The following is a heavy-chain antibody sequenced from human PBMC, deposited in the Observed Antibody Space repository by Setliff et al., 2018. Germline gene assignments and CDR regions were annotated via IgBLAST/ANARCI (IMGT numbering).Heavy chain of an antibody. J-gene: IGHJ5*02. CDR2: INHTGST. D-gene: IGHD2-2*01. V-gene: IGHV4-34*01. CDR1: GVSFRGYY. CDR3: ARGYCSSPSCFFAGWFDP. Sequence: PSETLSLTCAVYGVSFRGYYWSWIRQPPGKGLEWIGEINHTGSTNHSPSLKSRVTISVDTSKNQFSLKLTSGTAADTAVYYCARGYCSSPSCFFAGWFDPWGQGTLVTVSS.